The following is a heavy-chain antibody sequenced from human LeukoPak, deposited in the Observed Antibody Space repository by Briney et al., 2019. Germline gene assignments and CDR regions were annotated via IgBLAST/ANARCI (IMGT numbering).Heavy chain of an antibody. Sequence: GGSLRLSCAASGFTFSSYGMHWVRQAPGKGLEWVAGISYDGSNKYYADSVKGRFTISRDNSKNTLYLKMNSLRAEETAVYYCAKDLSYYDSSGYYYAEYFQHWGQGTLVTVSS. J-gene: IGHJ1*01. CDR3: AKDLSYYDSSGYYYAEYFQH. CDR2: ISYDGSNK. CDR1: GFTFSSYG. D-gene: IGHD3-22*01. V-gene: IGHV3-30*18.